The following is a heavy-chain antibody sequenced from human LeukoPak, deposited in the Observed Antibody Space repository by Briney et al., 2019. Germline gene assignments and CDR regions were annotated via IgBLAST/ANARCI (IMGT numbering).Heavy chain of an antibody. CDR2: ISGNGGST. V-gene: IGHV3-23*01. CDR1: GFTFSNYG. D-gene: IGHD3-10*01. CDR3: AKGGFGRPFDY. Sequence: GGSLRLSCAASGFTFSNYGMSWVRQAPGKGLEWVSTISGNGGSTYNADSVKGRFTISRDNSKNTLFLQMDSLRAEDTAVYYCAKGGFGRPFDYWGQGTLVTVSS. J-gene: IGHJ4*02.